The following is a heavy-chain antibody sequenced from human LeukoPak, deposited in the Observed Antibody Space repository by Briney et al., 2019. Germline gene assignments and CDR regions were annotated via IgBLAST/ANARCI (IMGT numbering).Heavy chain of an antibody. CDR1: GGSISSSNW. Sequence: SETLSLTCAVSGGSISSSNWWSWVRQPPGKGLEWIGEIYHSGSTNYNPSLKSRVTVSVDKSKNQFSLKLSSVTAADTAVYYCARERELGESVVPAAIYYYGMDVWGQGTTVTVSS. CDR2: IYHSGST. D-gene: IGHD2-2*01. J-gene: IGHJ6*02. CDR3: ARERELGESVVPAAIYYYGMDV. V-gene: IGHV4-4*02.